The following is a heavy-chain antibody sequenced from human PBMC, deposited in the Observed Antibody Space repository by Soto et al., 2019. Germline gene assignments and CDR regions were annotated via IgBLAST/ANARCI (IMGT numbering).Heavy chain of an antibody. D-gene: IGHD6-19*01. CDR3: ARDHGAVAGNNYYYYYGMDV. J-gene: IGHJ6*02. V-gene: IGHV1-24*01. CDR2: FDPEDGET. CDR1: GYTLTELS. Sequence: GASVKVSCKVSGYTLTELSMHWVRQAPGKGLEWMGGFDPEDGETIYAQKFQGRVTMTEDTSTDTAYMELSSLRSEDTAVYYCARDHGAVAGNNYYYYYGMDVWGQGTTVTVSS.